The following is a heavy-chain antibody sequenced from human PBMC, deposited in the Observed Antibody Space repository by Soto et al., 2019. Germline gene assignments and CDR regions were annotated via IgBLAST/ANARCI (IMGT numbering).Heavy chain of an antibody. Sequence: EVQLVESGGGLVQPGGSPRLSCAASGFTFSDYGIHWVRQAPGKGLMWVSRIKGVGSTTNYADSVKGRFTVSRDNAKNTLYLQMNSLRAEDTALYYCARGIRGHYGKDVWGQGTTVSVSS. J-gene: IGHJ6*02. CDR2: IKGVGSTT. CDR1: GFTFSDYG. CDR3: ARGIRGHYGKDV. V-gene: IGHV3-74*01. D-gene: IGHD3-10*01.